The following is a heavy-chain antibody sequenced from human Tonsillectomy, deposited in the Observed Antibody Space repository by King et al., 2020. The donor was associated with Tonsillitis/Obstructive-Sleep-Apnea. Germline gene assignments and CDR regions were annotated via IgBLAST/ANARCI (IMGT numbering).Heavy chain of an antibody. V-gene: IGHV1-2*06. CDR1: GYTFIDYY. J-gene: IGHJ5*02. D-gene: IGHD1-1*01. CDR2: INPNGGGT. Sequence: VQLVESGAEVQKPGASVKVSCKASGYTFIDYYIHWVRQAPGQGLEWMGRINPNGGGTNYAQKFQGRVTMTRDTSITTAYMELSSLRPDDTAVYYCARGGWNDGMMGDNWFDPWGQGTLVTVSS. CDR3: ARGGWNDGMMGDNWFDP.